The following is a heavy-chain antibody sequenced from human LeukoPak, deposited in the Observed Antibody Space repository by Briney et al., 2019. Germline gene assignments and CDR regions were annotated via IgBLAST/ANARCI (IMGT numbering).Heavy chain of an antibody. CDR1: GCTFTGYY. Sequence: GASVTVSCTASGCTFTGYYMHWVRQAPGQGLEWMGRINPNSGGTNYAQKFQGRVTMTRDTSISTAYMELSRLRSDDTAVYYCAREWELCSGGSCYNYWGQGTLVTVSS. D-gene: IGHD2-15*01. J-gene: IGHJ4*02. V-gene: IGHV1-2*06. CDR3: AREWELCSGGSCYNY. CDR2: INPNSGGT.